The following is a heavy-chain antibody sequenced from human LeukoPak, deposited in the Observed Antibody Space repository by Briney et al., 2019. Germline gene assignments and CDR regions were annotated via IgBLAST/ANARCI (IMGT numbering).Heavy chain of an antibody. J-gene: IGHJ4*02. CDR1: GGTFSSYA. CDR3: AREFTYYDILTGHYTAKYSDY. Sequence: SVKVSCKASGGTFSSYAISWVRQAPGQGLEWMGGIIPIFGTANYAQKFQGRVTITADKSTSTAYMELSSLRSEDTAVYYCAREFTYYDILTGHYTAKYSDYWGQGTLVIVSS. D-gene: IGHD3-9*01. CDR2: IIPIFGTA. V-gene: IGHV1-69*06.